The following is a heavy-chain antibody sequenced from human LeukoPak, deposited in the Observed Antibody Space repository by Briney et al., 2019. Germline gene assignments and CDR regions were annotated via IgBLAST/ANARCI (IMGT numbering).Heavy chain of an antibody. V-gene: IGHV4-59*08. D-gene: IGHD3-10*01. CDR3: ARQDHYGSGNYPYYYGMDV. CDR1: GGSISSYY. Sequence: SETLSLTCTVSGGSISSYYWSWIRQPPGKGLGWIGYIYYSGSTNYNPSLKSRVTTSVDTSRNQFSMKLSSVTAADTAVYYCARQDHYGSGNYPYYYGMDVWGQGTTVTVSS. J-gene: IGHJ6*02. CDR2: IYYSGST.